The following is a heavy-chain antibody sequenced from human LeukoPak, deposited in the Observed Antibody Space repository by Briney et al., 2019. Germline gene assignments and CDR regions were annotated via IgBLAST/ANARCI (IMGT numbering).Heavy chain of an antibody. CDR2: IRGKAYHETT. D-gene: IGHD6-6*01. J-gene: IGHJ4*02. V-gene: IGHV3-49*03. CDR3: QKYSASSFDY. Sequence: GGSLRLSCTASGFIFDNYAISWFRQAPGKGLEWVAFIRGKAYHETTEYAASEQGRFTISRDDSKSIAYLQMISLKTDDTGVYYCQKYSASSFDYWGQGTLVTVSS. CDR1: GFIFDNYA.